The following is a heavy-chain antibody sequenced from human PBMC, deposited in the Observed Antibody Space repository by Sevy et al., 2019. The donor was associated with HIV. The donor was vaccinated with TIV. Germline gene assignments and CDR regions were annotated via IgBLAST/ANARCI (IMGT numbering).Heavy chain of an antibody. V-gene: IGHV4-39*02. D-gene: IGHD3-10*01. J-gene: IGHJ4*02. Sequence: SETLSLTCTVSGGSISSSSYYWGWIRQPPGKRLEWIGSIYYSGSTYYNPSLKSRVTISVDTSKNQFSLKLSSVTAADTAVYYCAREYGSGSYRYWGQRTLVTVSS. CDR2: IYYSGST. CDR3: AREYGSGSYRY. CDR1: GGSISSSSYY.